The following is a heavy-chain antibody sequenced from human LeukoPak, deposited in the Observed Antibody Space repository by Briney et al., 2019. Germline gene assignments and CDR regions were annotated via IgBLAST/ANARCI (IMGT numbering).Heavy chain of an antibody. J-gene: IGHJ3*02. CDR2: IYYSGST. D-gene: IGHD3-22*01. CDR3: ARIAFTRYYYDSSGSDAFDI. CDR1: GGSISSYY. V-gene: IGHV4-59*12. Sequence: SETLSLTCTVSGGSISSYYWSWIRQPPGKGLEWIGYIYYSGSTNYNPSLKSRVTISVDTSKNQFSLKLSSVTAADTAVYYCARIAFTRYYYDSSGSDAFDIWGQGTMVTVSS.